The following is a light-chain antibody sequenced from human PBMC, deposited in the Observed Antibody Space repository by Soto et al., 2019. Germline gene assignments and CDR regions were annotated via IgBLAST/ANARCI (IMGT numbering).Light chain of an antibody. CDR2: GTS. CDR3: QKYNSAPLT. Sequence: DIQMTQSPSSLSASVGDRVTITCRASQGISNFLAWYQQKAGKVPKLLIYGTSTLHSGVPYRFSGGGSGTDFTLTISSLQPEDVATYYCQKYNSAPLTFSGGTKVEIK. CDR1: QGISNF. V-gene: IGKV1-27*01. J-gene: IGKJ4*01.